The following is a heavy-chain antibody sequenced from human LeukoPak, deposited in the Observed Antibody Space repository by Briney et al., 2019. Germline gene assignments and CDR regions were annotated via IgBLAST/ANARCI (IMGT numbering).Heavy chain of an antibody. D-gene: IGHD1-26*01. J-gene: IGHJ3*02. Sequence: GGSLRLSCAASGFTVSSNYMSWVRQAPGKGLEWVSVIYSGGSTYYADSVKGRFTISRDNSKNTLYLQMNSLRAEDTAVYYCARVRATTPHDAFDIWGQGTTVTVSS. V-gene: IGHV3-66*01. CDR2: IYSGGST. CDR1: GFTVSSNY. CDR3: ARVRATTPHDAFDI.